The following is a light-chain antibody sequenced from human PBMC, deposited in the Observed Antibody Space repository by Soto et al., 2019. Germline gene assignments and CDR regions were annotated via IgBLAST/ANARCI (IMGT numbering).Light chain of an antibody. V-gene: IGKV1-27*01. Sequence: DIQMTQSPSSLSASLGDRVTITCRASQDISNYLAWYQQKPGKVPELLIYAASTLRSGVPSRFSGSGSGTDLTLTISSLQPDDVAIYYCQRYISAPRTFGQGTKLEIK. CDR1: QDISNY. J-gene: IGKJ2*01. CDR2: AAS. CDR3: QRYISAPRT.